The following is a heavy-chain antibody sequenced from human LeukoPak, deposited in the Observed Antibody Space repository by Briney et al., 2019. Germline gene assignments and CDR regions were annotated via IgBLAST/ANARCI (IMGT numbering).Heavy chain of an antibody. CDR3: ARELRIRHCSEGVCTEGYYFDY. V-gene: IGHV3-23*01. Sequence: PGGSLRLSCAGTGFAFNMFAIDWVRQAPGKGLEWVSGLSRGGSSTNYADSVKGRFTISRDKSQNSVFLQMNSLRPEDTAVYYCARELRIRHCSEGVCTEGYYFDYWGQGTLVTVSS. J-gene: IGHJ4*02. CDR2: LSRGGSST. D-gene: IGHD2-15*01. CDR1: GFAFNMFA.